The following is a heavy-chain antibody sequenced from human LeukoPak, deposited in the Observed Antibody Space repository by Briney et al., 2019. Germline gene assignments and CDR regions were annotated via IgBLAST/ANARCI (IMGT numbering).Heavy chain of an antibody. Sequence: ASVKVSCKASGYTFTGYYMHWVRQAPGQGLEWMGWINPNSGGTNYAQKFQGRVTMTRDTSISTAYMELSRLRSDDTAVYYRARDRYYYGTGSLSYWGQGTLVTVSS. D-gene: IGHD3-10*01. V-gene: IGHV1-2*02. J-gene: IGHJ4*02. CDR1: GYTFTGYY. CDR2: INPNSGGT. CDR3: ARDRYYYGTGSLSY.